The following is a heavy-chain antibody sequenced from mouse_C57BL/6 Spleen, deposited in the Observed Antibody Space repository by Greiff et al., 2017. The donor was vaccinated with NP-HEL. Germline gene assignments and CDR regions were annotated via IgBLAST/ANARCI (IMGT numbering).Heavy chain of an antibody. D-gene: IGHD2-10*01. Sequence: EVKLQESGPGLAKPSQTLSLTCSVTGYSITSDYWNWIRKFPGNKLEYMGYISYSGSTYYNPSLKSRISITRDTSKNQYYLQLNSVTTEDTATYYCARCAYYGNYDWYFDVWGTGTTVTVSS. CDR3: ARCAYYGNYDWYFDV. CDR1: GYSITSDY. J-gene: IGHJ1*03. CDR2: ISYSGST. V-gene: IGHV3-8*01.